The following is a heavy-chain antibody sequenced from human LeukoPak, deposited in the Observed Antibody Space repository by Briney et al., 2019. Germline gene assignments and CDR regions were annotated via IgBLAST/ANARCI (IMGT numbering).Heavy chain of an antibody. V-gene: IGHV3-64*04. J-gene: IGHJ4*02. D-gene: IGHD5-24*01. CDR2: ISTTGGST. CDR3: ARKMAL. Sequence: PGGSLRLSCSASGFTFSNYAMHWVRQSPGKGPEYVSAISTTGGSTYYADSVKGRFTISRDNSKNSLFLQMNSLRDEDTAVYFCARKMALWGQGTLVTVSS. CDR1: GFTFSNYA.